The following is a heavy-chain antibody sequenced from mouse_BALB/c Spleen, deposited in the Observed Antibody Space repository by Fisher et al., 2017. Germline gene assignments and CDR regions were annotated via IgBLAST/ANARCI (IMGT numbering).Heavy chain of an antibody. J-gene: IGHJ4*01. Sequence: GRFIISRDNSQSILYLQMNTLRAEDSATYYCARDTVVMDYWGQGTSVTVSS. CDR3: ARDTVVMDY. V-gene: IGHV7-3*02. D-gene: IGHD1-1*01.